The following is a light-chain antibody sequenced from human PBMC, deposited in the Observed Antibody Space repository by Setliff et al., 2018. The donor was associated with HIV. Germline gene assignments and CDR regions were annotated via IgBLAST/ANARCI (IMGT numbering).Light chain of an antibody. V-gene: IGLV1-51*02. CDR2: EDN. CDR1: SSNIGNNY. CDR3: ETFDSSLRAPV. Sequence: QSVLTQPPSVSAAPGQKVTISCSGSSSNIGNNYVSWYQQVPGTAPKLLIFEDNKRPSGIPDRFSVSKSGTSTTLGITGLQTGDEADYYCETFDSSLRAPVFGGGTRSPS. J-gene: IGLJ3*02.